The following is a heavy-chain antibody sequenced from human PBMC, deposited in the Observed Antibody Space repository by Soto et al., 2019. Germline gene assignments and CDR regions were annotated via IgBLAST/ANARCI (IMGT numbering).Heavy chain of an antibody. Sequence: QVQLVESGGGLVKPGGSLRLSCAASGFNFSDYFLTWIRQAPGKGLEWVSYISISGNTKYYADSVKGQFTISRDNAKNSLYLQMNSLRAEDTAVYYCAGVRDYCIFDYWGQGTLVTVSS. V-gene: IGHV3-11*01. CDR2: ISISGNTK. J-gene: IGHJ4*02. CDR1: GFNFSDYF. D-gene: IGHD4-4*01. CDR3: AGVRDYCIFDY.